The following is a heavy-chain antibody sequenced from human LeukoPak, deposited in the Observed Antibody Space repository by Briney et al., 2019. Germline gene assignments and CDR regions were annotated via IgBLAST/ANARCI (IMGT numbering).Heavy chain of an antibody. V-gene: IGHV1-18*01. CDR1: RYTLTHFTTYG. J-gene: IGHJ4*02. CDR3: ARGYCSSTICYPYDY. CDR2: INAYHGNT. Sequence: ASVKVSCKASRYTLTHFTTYGFSWVRQAPGQGLEWMGWINAYHGNTNYAQRFQGRVTMTTNTSTNTAYMELRSLRSDDTAVYYCARGYCSSTICYPYDYWGQGTLVTVSS. D-gene: IGHD2-2*01.